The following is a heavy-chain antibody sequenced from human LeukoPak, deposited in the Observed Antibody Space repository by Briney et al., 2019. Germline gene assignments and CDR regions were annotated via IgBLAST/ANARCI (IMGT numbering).Heavy chain of an antibody. CDR2: IKQDGSKK. J-gene: IGHJ4*02. CDR3: TRVGYIDEGIDY. CDR1: GFPYSSYW. Sequence: GGSLRLSCVASGFPYSSYWMTWVRQAPGKGLEWVANIKQDGSKKSYVDSVKGRFTISRDNAKNSLYLQMNSLRAEDTAIYYCTRVGYIDEGIDYWGQGTLVTASS. V-gene: IGHV3-7*04. D-gene: IGHD5-24*01.